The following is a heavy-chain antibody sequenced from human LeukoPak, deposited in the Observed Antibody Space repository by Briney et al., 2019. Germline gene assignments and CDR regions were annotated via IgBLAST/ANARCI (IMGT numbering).Heavy chain of an antibody. Sequence: SETLSLTCTVSGGSISSGDYYWSWIRQPPGKGLEWIGYIYYSGSTYYNPSLKSRVTISVDTSKNQFSLKLSSVTAADTAVYYCARRSYPIAARPRYFDLWGRGTLVTVSS. J-gene: IGHJ2*01. CDR2: IYYSGST. V-gene: IGHV4-30-4*01. CDR3: ARRSYPIAARPRYFDL. CDR1: GGSISSGDYY. D-gene: IGHD6-6*01.